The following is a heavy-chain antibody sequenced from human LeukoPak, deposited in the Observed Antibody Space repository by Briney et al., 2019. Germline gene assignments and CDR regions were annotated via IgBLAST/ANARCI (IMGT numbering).Heavy chain of an antibody. CDR3: ARDVGYCSSTSCYGYSNFPFDY. J-gene: IGHJ4*02. Sequence: ASVKVSCKASGGTFISYAISWVRQAPGQGVEWMGGIIPIFGTANYAQKFQGRVTITADESTSTAYMELSSLRSEDTAVYYCARDVGYCSSTSCYGYSNFPFDYWGQGTLVTVSS. CDR2: IIPIFGTA. V-gene: IGHV1-69*13. D-gene: IGHD2-2*01. CDR1: GGTFISYA.